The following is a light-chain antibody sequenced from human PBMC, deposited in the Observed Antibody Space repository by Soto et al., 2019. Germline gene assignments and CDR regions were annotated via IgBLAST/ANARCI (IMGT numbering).Light chain of an antibody. V-gene: IGKV3-15*01. Sequence: EIVMTQSPATLSVSPGETATLSCRASQRVNSNLAWYQQKPGQAPRLLISDASTRAAGLPARFSGSGSGTEFTLTISSLQSEDFAVYFCQQSNNWPKTFGQGTKV. CDR2: DAS. J-gene: IGKJ1*01. CDR3: QQSNNWPKT. CDR1: QRVNSN.